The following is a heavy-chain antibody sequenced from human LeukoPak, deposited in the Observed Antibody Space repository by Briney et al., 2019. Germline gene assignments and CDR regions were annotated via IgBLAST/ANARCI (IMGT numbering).Heavy chain of an antibody. J-gene: IGHJ4*02. CDR2: ISGSGGST. CDR3: AKDICSSTSCYSDY. Sequence: GGSLRLSCAASGFTFSSYAMSWVRQAPGKGLEWVSAISGSGGSTYYADSVKGRFTISRDNSKNTLYLQMNSLRAEDTAVYYCAKDICSSTSCYSDYWGQGTLVAVSS. D-gene: IGHD2-2*02. CDR1: GFTFSSYA. V-gene: IGHV3-23*01.